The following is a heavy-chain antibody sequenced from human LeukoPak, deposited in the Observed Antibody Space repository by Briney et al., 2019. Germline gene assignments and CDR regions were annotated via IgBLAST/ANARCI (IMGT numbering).Heavy chain of an antibody. CDR1: GLTLSELW. CDR3: VGGYGWLPDY. V-gene: IGHV3-7*04. D-gene: IGHD6-19*01. CDR2: IKQDGSEK. Sequence: GVSLRLSCAGYGLTLSELWMNWVRQVPGKGLEWVANIKQDGSEKKYVDSVKGRFTISRDNAKNSVYLQMNSLRVDDTAVYYCVGGYGWLPDYWGQGALVTVSS. J-gene: IGHJ4*02.